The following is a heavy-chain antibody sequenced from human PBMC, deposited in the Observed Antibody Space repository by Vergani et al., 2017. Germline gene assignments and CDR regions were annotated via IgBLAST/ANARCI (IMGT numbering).Heavy chain of an antibody. V-gene: IGHV3-30*02. D-gene: IGHD3/OR15-3a*01. Sequence: QVQLVESGGGVVQRGGSLRLSCATSGFTLSNYDMQWIRQGPGKGLEFVAFIQFDGSNQYYADSVKGRFTLSRDFSKNTLYLQMNSLRTDDTATYYCAKHFKGLDIDYWGQETQVIVSS. J-gene: IGHJ4*02. CDR3: AKHFKGLDIDY. CDR1: GFTLSNYD. CDR2: IQFDGSNQ.